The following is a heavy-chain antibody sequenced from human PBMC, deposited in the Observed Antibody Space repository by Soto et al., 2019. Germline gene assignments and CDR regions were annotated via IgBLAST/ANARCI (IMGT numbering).Heavy chain of an antibody. J-gene: IGHJ6*03. Sequence: SETLSLTCTVSGGSISSYYWSWIRQPPGKGLEWIGYIYYSGSTNYNPSLKSRVTISVDTSKNQFSLKLSSVTAADTAVYYCARHAGYSYGYAYYYYYMDVWGKGTTVTVSS. V-gene: IGHV4-59*08. CDR1: GGSISSYY. CDR2: IYYSGST. CDR3: ARHAGYSYGYAYYYYYMDV. D-gene: IGHD5-18*01.